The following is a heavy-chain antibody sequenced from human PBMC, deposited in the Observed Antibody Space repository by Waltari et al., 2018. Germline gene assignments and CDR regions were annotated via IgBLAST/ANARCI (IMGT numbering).Heavy chain of an antibody. D-gene: IGHD3-22*01. CDR3: VRGGYYYDSNGGYFQF. Sequence: VQLVESGGGLGNPGGCLRGACVVDGFIGADRCLDWVRQAPGEAPEWVGRIANRANSYITEYPASMKGRFTISREESKNLLFLQMTDLKSEDTAIYYCVRGGYYYDSNGGYFQFWVRGTLVTVSS. CDR2: IANRANSYIT. V-gene: IGHV3-72*01. CDR1: GFIGADRC. J-gene: IGHJ1*01.